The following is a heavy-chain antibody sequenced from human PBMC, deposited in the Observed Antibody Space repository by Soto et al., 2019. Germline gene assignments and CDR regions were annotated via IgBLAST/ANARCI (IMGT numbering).Heavy chain of an antibody. CDR1: GFTFSSYA. V-gene: IGHV3-23*01. D-gene: IGHD6-19*01. J-gene: IGHJ4*02. CDR2: ISGSGGST. Sequence: GGSLRLSCAASGFTFSSYAMSWVRQAPGKGLEWVSAISGSGGSTYYADDVKGRFTISGDNSKNTLYLQMNSLRAEDTAVDYCAKDKRVDHPKQWLVLGIDYWGQGTLVTVSS. CDR3: AKDKRVDHPKQWLVLGIDY.